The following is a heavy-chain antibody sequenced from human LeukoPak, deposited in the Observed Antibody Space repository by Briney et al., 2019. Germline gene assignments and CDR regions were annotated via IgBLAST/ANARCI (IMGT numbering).Heavy chain of an antibody. J-gene: IGHJ4*02. CDR2: TYYRSKWYN. Sequence: PSQTLSLTCAISGDTVSSNSAAWDWIRQSPSRGLEWLGRTYYRSKWYNDYAVSVKSRITINPDTSKNQFSLQLNAVTPEDTAVYYCVRELYFGSGTYYAAFDSWGQGTLVTVSS. CDR3: VRELYFGSGTYYAAFDS. D-gene: IGHD3-10*01. V-gene: IGHV6-1*01. CDR1: GDTVSSNSAA.